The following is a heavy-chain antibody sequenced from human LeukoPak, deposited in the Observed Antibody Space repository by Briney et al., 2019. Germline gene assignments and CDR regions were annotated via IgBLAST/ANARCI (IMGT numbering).Heavy chain of an antibody. Sequence: SVKVSCKASGGTFSSYAISWVRQAPGQGLEWMGGIIPIFGTANYAQKFQGRVTITADESTSTAYMELSSLRSEDTAVYYCARAGYYYDSSGFRDPGDYWGQGTLVTVSS. J-gene: IGHJ4*02. CDR2: IIPIFGTA. D-gene: IGHD3-22*01. CDR3: ARAGYYYDSSGFRDPGDY. CDR1: GGTFSSYA. V-gene: IGHV1-69*13.